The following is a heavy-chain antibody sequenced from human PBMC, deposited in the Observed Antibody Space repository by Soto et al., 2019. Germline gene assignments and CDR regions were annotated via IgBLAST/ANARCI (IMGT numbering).Heavy chain of an antibody. D-gene: IGHD2-2*01. Sequence: PSETLSLTYSVSDGSISSGSYYWGWLRQPPGKGLEWIGSIFNSGTMYYNPSLKSRVTISVDTSKNQFSLKLNSVTAADTAVYYFARHFGVPYQGSPLWWFDPWGQGTLVTVS. V-gene: IGHV4-39*01. J-gene: IGHJ5*02. CDR1: DGSISSGSYY. CDR3: ARHFGVPYQGSPLWWFDP. CDR2: IFNSGTM.